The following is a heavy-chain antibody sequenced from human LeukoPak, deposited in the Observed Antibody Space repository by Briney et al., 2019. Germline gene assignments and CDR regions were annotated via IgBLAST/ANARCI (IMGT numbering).Heavy chain of an antibody. D-gene: IGHD6-19*01. CDR3: ARDLGSSGHYDY. CDR1: GFTFSSYG. CDR2: IRFDGNNK. V-gene: IGHV3-30*02. Sequence: GGSLRLSCAASGFTFSSYGMHWVRQAPGKGLEWVAFIRFDGNNKYYADSVKGRFTISRDNSKNTLYLQMNSLRAEDTVVYYCARDLGSSGHYDYWGQGTLVTVSS. J-gene: IGHJ4*02.